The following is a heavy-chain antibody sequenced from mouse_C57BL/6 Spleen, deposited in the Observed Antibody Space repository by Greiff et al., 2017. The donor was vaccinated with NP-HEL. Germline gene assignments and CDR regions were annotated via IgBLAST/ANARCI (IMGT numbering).Heavy chain of an antibody. V-gene: IGHV1-18*01. CDR3: AREGGWLVRIFVAY. Sequence: EVQLQQSGPELVKPGASVKIPCKASGYTFTDYNMDWVKQSHGKSLEWIGDINPNNGGTIYNQKFKGKGTLTVDKSSSTAYMELRSLTSEDTAGYYCAREGGWLVRIFVAYWGQGTLVTVSA. D-gene: IGHD2-3*01. CDR2: INPNNGGT. J-gene: IGHJ3*01. CDR1: GYTFTDYN.